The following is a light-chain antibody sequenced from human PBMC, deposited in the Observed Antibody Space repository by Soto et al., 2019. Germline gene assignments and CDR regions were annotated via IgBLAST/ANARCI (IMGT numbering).Light chain of an antibody. CDR2: GAS. Sequence: EIVLTQSPGTLSLSPGERATLSCRASQSVSSSYFAWYQQKPGQAPRLVIYGASSRATGIPDRFSGSGSGTDVTLTISRLEPEDFAVYYCQQYSSSPYTFGQGTKLEIK. J-gene: IGKJ2*01. V-gene: IGKV3-20*01. CDR3: QQYSSSPYT. CDR1: QSVSSSY.